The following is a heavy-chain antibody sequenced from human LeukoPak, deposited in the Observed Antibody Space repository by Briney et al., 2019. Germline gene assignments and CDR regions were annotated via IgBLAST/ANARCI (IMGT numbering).Heavy chain of an antibody. CDR3: ARRDYYGSGSPDF. D-gene: IGHD3-10*01. J-gene: IGHJ4*02. V-gene: IGHV3-43*02. CDR1: GFTFDDYA. CDR2: ISGDGGST. Sequence: GGSLRLSCAASGFTFDDYAMHWVRQAPGKGLEWVSLISGDGGSTYYADSVKGRFTISRDNAKKSLYLQMNSLRAEDTALYYCARRDYYGSGSPDFWGQGTLVTVSS.